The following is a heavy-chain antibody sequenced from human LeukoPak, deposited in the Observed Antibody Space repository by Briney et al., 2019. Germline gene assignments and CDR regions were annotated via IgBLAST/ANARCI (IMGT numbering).Heavy chain of an antibody. CDR1: GYTFTSYG. CDR3: ARDSSGFPRDASDY. J-gene: IGHJ4*02. Sequence: ALVKVSCKASGYTFTSYGINWVRQAPGQGLEWMGWISAYNGHTNYAQKLQGRVTMATDTSTSTAHMELRSLRSDDTAVYFCARDSSGFPRDASDYWGQGTLVTVSS. D-gene: IGHD3-22*01. CDR2: ISAYNGHT. V-gene: IGHV1-18*01.